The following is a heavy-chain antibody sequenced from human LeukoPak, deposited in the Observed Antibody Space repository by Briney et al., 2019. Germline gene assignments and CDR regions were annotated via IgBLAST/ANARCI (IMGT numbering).Heavy chain of an antibody. J-gene: IGHJ3*02. Sequence: ASVKVSCKASGGTFSSYAISWVRQAPGQGLEWMGGIIPIFGTANYAQKFQGRVTITTDESTSTAYMELSSLRSEDTAVYYCARADCSSTSCPKKRNAFDIWGQGTMVTVSS. CDR2: IIPIFGTA. D-gene: IGHD2-2*01. CDR3: ARADCSSTSCPKKRNAFDI. V-gene: IGHV1-69*05. CDR1: GGTFSSYA.